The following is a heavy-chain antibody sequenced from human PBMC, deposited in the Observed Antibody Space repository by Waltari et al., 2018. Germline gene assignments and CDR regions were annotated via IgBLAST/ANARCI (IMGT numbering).Heavy chain of an antibody. Sequence: QVQLVESGGGVVQPGRSLRLSCAASGFTFSSSGMHWVRQAPGKGLEWVAVIWYDGSNKYYADSVKGRFTISRDNSKNTLYLQMNSLRAEDTAVYYCARIEQSSWGQGTTVTVSS. CDR1: GFTFSSSG. J-gene: IGHJ6*02. CDR3: ARIEQSS. CDR2: IWYDGSNK. D-gene: IGHD4-4*01. V-gene: IGHV3-33*01.